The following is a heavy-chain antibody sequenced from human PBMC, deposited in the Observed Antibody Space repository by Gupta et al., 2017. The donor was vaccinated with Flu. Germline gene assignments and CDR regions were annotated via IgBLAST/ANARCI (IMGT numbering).Heavy chain of an antibody. CDR2: ISSTIMTI. J-gene: IGHJ4*02. Sequence: WLRRTPGTGLEWLSYISSTIMTICYSNSVKGRISIASVNAKSLLYLQMNSLRGEDTAVYYCARGSGNWYSDYWGQGTLVTVSS. D-gene: IGHD1-20*01. V-gene: IGHV3-11*01. CDR3: ARGSGNWYSDY.